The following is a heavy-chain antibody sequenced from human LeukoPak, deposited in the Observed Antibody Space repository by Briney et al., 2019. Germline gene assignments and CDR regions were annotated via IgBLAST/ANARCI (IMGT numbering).Heavy chain of an antibody. J-gene: IGHJ4*02. Sequence: GGSLRLSCAASGFTLSSFTMHWVRHNPGKGLEWVAVISYDESQKWYADSVKGRFTISRDISKNTLYLEMNSLRAEDTAVYFCARDLSYGSGEFWGQGTLVTVSS. V-gene: IGHV3-30-3*01. D-gene: IGHD3-10*01. CDR2: ISYDESQK. CDR1: GFTLSSFT. CDR3: ARDLSYGSGEF.